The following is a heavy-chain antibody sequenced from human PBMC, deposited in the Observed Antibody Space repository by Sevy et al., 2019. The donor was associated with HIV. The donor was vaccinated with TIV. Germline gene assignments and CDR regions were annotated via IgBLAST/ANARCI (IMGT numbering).Heavy chain of an antibody. D-gene: IGHD3-22*01. J-gene: IGHJ4*02. Sequence: GGSLRLSCAASGFTFSSYAMHWVRQAPGKGLEWVAAISYDGSNKDYADSVKGRFTISRDNSKNTLYLQMNSLRAEDKAVYYCARTGDAWDYYDSSGYYPLDYWGQGTLVTVSS. CDR1: GFTFSSYA. CDR3: ARTGDAWDYYDSSGYYPLDY. CDR2: ISYDGSNK. V-gene: IGHV3-30-3*01.